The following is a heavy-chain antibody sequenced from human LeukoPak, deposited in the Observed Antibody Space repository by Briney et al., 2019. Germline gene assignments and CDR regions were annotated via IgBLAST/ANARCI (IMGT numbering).Heavy chain of an antibody. D-gene: IGHD6-6*01. CDR2: IIPILGIA. J-gene: IGHJ4*02. CDR3: ARGTSSSPFDY. CDR1: GGTFSSYA. V-gene: IGHV1-69*04. Sequence: SVKVSCKASGGTFSSYAISWVRQAPGQGLEWMGRIIPILGIANYAQKFQGRVTITADKSTSTAYMELSSLRSEDTAVYYCARGTSSSPFDYWGQGTLVTVSS.